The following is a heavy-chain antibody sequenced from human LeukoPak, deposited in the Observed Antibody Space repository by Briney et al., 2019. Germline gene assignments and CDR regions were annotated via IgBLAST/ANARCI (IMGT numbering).Heavy chain of an antibody. CDR3: ARRYFDY. J-gene: IGHJ4*02. V-gene: IGHV3-53*05. CDR2: TYAGGST. Sequence: GGSLRLSCAASEFSFSSNYMSWVRQAPGKGLEWVSVTYAGGSTYYADSVKGRFTISRDNSKNTLYLQMNSLRAEDTAVYYCARRYFDYWGQGTLVTVSS. CDR1: EFSFSSNY.